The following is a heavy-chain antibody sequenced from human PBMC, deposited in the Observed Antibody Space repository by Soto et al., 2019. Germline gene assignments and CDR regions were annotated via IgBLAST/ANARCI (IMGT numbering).Heavy chain of an antibody. V-gene: IGHV4-59*01. J-gene: IGHJ4*02. CDR1: GGSITSYY. Sequence: SETLSLTCTVSGGSITSYYWSWIRQPPGKGLEWIGYIYYSGSTNQNPSLKSRVTISVDTSKNQFSLKLNSVTAADTAAYYCARGVVPSAIVYYFDYWGQGTLVTVSS. D-gene: IGHD2-2*01. CDR3: ARGVVPSAIVYYFDY. CDR2: IYYSGST.